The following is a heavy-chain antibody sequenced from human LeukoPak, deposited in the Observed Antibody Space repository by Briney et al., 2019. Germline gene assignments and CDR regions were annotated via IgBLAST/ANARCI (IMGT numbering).Heavy chain of an antibody. Sequence: SETLSLTCAVYGGSFRGYYWSWIRQPPGKGLEWIGEINHSGSTNYNPSLKSRVTISVDTSKNQFSLKLSSVTAADTAVYYCARRIAVAGRGPALLYWGQGTLVTVSS. J-gene: IGHJ4*02. V-gene: IGHV4-34*01. CDR1: GGSFRGYY. CDR2: INHSGST. CDR3: ARRIAVAGRGPALLY. D-gene: IGHD6-19*01.